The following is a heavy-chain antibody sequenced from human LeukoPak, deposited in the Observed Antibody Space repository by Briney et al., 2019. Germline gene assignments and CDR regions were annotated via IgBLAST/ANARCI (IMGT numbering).Heavy chain of an antibody. CDR1: GYTFTGYY. J-gene: IGHJ4*02. Sequence: ASVKVSCKASGYTFTGYYMHWVRQAPGQGLEWMGWINPNSGGTNYAQKFQGWVTMTRDTSISTAYMELSRLRSDDTAVYYCARDRGAYSYGSGSYYNLYYFDYWGQGTLVTVSS. D-gene: IGHD3-10*01. V-gene: IGHV1-2*04. CDR2: INPNSGGT. CDR3: ARDRGAYSYGSGSYYNLYYFDY.